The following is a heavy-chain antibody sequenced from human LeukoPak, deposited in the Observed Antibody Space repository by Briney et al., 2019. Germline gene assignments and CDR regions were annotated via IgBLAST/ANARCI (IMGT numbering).Heavy chain of an antibody. Sequence: PGGSLRLSCAASAFTVSRYWMSWVRQAPGKGLEWVANIKEDGSVKYYVESVKGRFTISRDNAKNSLYLQMNSLGAEDTAVYYCAIEASDAFDIWGQGTMVTVSS. V-gene: IGHV3-7*01. CDR2: IKEDGSVK. CDR1: AFTVSRYW. J-gene: IGHJ3*02. CDR3: AIEASDAFDI.